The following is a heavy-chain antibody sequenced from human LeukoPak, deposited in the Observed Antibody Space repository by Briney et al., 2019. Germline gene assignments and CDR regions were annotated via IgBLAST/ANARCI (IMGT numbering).Heavy chain of an antibody. Sequence: GGSLRLSCAASGFTFSTHPMHWVRQAPGKGLVWVSYKNIDERITGYADSVKARFTISRDNAKSTLYLQMNSLRVEDTAIYYCFREGGDWGQGTLVTVSS. V-gene: IGHV3-74*01. CDR3: FREGGD. J-gene: IGHJ4*02. CDR1: GFTFSTHP. CDR2: KNIDERIT. D-gene: IGHD3-10*01.